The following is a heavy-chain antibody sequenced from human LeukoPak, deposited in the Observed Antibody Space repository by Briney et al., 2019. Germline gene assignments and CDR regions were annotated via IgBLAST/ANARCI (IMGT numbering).Heavy chain of an antibody. CDR2: ISTSGST. Sequence: SETLSLTCTVSGGSISNYYWNWIRQPAGKGLQWIGHISTSGSTNYSPSLKSRVTISIDTSKNQFYLNLSSVTAADTAVYYCARGASGSSLFGFDIWGQGTMVTVSS. J-gene: IGHJ3*02. CDR3: ARGASGSSLFGFDI. CDR1: GGSISNYY. D-gene: IGHD1-26*01. V-gene: IGHV4-4*07.